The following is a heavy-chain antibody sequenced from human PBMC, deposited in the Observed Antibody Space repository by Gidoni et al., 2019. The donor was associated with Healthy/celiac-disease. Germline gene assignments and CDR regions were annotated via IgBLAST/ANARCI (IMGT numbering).Heavy chain of an antibody. V-gene: IGHV4-39*07. Sequence: QLQLQESGPGLVKPSETLSLTCTVPGGSISSSSYHWGWTRQPPGKGLEWIGSIYYSGSTYYNPSLKSRVTISVDTSKNQFSLKLSSVTAADTAVYYCAREDYDILTGPYYFDYWGQGTLVTVSS. J-gene: IGHJ4*02. D-gene: IGHD3-9*01. CDR1: GGSISSSSYH. CDR2: IYYSGST. CDR3: AREDYDILTGPYYFDY.